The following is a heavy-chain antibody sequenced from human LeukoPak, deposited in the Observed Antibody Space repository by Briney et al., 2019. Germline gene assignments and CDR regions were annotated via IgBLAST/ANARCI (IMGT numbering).Heavy chain of an antibody. V-gene: IGHV4-4*07. CDR3: AKGSRSTSKGNHWVDP. J-gene: IGHJ5*02. CDR1: GGSISIYY. CDR2: IYTSGST. D-gene: IGHD4-23*01. Sequence: SETLSLTHTVAGGSISIYYWSWIRQPAGKGLEWIGRIYTSGSTNYNPSLKSRFTMSVDTSKNQFSLKLSSVTPTDTAVYYCAKGSRSTSKGNHWVDPWGQGTLVTVSS.